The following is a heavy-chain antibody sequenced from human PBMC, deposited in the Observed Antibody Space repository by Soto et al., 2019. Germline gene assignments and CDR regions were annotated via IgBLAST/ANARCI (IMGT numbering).Heavy chain of an antibody. V-gene: IGHV1-69*12. CDR1: GGTFSSYA. CDR3: ARNTYYYDRSGYSLFDY. J-gene: IGHJ4*02. CDR2: IIPIFGTA. D-gene: IGHD3-22*01. Sequence: QVQLVQSGAEVKKPGSSVKVSCKASGGTFSSYAISWVRQAPGQGLEWMGGIIPIFGTANYAQKFQGRVTITADESTSTAYMELSSLRSEDTAVYYCARNTYYYDRSGYSLFDYWGQGTLVTVSS.